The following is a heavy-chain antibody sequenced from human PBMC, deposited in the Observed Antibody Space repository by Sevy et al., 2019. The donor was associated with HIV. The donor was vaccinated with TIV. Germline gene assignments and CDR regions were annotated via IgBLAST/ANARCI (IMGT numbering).Heavy chain of an antibody. Sequence: GESLKISCQGSGYSFTSHWIGWVRHMPGKGLEWMGIIYPEDSETIYSPSFQGQVTFSADKSISTAYLQWSSLKASDTAMYYCATYRSCYFDSSGYYIYWGQGTLVTVSS. J-gene: IGHJ4*02. V-gene: IGHV5-51*01. D-gene: IGHD3-22*01. CDR3: ATYRSCYFDSSGYYIY. CDR1: GYSFTSHW. CDR2: IYPEDSET.